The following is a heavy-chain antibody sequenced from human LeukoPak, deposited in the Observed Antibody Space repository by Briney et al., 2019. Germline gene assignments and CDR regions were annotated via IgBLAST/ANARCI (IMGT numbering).Heavy chain of an antibody. CDR2: INPNSGGT. J-gene: IGHJ3*02. V-gene: IGHV1-2*02. CDR1: GYTFTGYY. CDR3: ARVEAYSSSWYFLDYGAFDI. Sequence: ASVNVSCKASGYTFTGYYMHWVRQAPGQGLEWMGWINPNSGGTNYAQKFQGRVTMTRDTSISTAYMELSRLRSDDTAVYYCARVEAYSSSWYFLDYGAFDIWGQGTMVTVSS. D-gene: IGHD6-13*01.